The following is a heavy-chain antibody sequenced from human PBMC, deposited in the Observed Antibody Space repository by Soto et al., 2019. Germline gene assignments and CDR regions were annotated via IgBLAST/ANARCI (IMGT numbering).Heavy chain of an antibody. CDR2: ITPIFGTA. D-gene: IGHD2-2*02. V-gene: IGHV1-69*13. Sequence: GASVKVSCKASGGTFSSYAISWVRQAPGQGLEWMGGITPIFGTANYAQKFQGRVTITADESTSTAYMELSSLRSEDTAVYYCARDSCSSTSCYSGMYYYYYGMDVWGQGTTVTVSS. J-gene: IGHJ6*02. CDR1: GGTFSSYA. CDR3: ARDSCSSTSCYSGMYYYYYGMDV.